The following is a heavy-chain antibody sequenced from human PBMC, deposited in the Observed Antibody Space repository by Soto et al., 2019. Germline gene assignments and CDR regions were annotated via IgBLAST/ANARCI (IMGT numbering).Heavy chain of an antibody. J-gene: IGHJ4*02. CDR2: ISGSGGST. D-gene: IGHD2-2*01. CDR1: GFTFSSYA. CDR3: AKDLHYCSSTSCPFRDILTGYLFDY. V-gene: IGHV3-23*01. Sequence: EVQLLESGGGLVQPGGSLRLSCAASGFTFSSYAMSWVRQAPGKGLEWVSAISGSGGSTYYADSVKGRFTISRDDSKNTLYLQMNSLRAEDTAVYYCAKDLHYCSSTSCPFRDILTGYLFDYWGQGTLVTVSS.